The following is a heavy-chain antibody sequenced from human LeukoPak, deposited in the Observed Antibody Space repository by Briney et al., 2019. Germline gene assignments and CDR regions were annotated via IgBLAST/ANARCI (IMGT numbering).Heavy chain of an antibody. CDR3: ARAAAAAVNWFDP. CDR2: IYYSGST. J-gene: IGHJ5*02. CDR1: GGSISSYY. V-gene: IGHV4-59*01. D-gene: IGHD6-13*01. Sequence: SETLSLTCTVSGGSISSYYCSWIRQPPGKGLEWIGYIYYSGSTNYNPSLKSRVTISVDTSKNQFSLKLSSVTAADTAVYYCARAAAAAVNWFDPWGQGTLVTVSS.